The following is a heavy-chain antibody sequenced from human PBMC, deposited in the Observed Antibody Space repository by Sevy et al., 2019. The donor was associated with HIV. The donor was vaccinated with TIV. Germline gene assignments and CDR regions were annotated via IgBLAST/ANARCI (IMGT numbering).Heavy chain of an antibody. J-gene: IGHJ4*02. V-gene: IGHV3-30*02. CDR3: VKEGGGEGGDH. CDR2: IQYDGSNK. D-gene: IGHD2-21*01. CDR1: GFSFSSYG. Sequence: GGYLRLSCAASGFSFSSYGMHWVRQAPGKGLEWMPYIQYDGSNKDYADSVKGRFTISRDNSKNTLYLQMNSLRVEDTAVFYCVKEGGGEGGDHWGQGTLVTVSS.